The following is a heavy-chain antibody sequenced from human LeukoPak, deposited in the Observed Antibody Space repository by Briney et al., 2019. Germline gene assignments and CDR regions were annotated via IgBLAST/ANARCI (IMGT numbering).Heavy chain of an antibody. V-gene: IGHV4-59*08. J-gene: IGHJ4*02. CDR3: ARQMRGSYRPYDY. CDR2: IYYSGST. Sequence: PSETLSLTCTVSGGSISSYYWSWIRQPPGKGLEWIGYIYYSGSTNYNPSLKSRVTISVDTSKNQFSLKLSSVTAADTAVYYCARQMRGSYRPYDYWGQGTLVTVSS. D-gene: IGHD1-26*01. CDR1: GGSISSYY.